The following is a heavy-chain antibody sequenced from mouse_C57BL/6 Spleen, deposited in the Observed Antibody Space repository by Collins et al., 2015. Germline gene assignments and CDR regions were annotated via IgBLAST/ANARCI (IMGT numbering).Heavy chain of an antibody. CDR1: GYTFTSYW. J-gene: IGHJ2*01. CDR3: AKGYGSSHDY. Sequence: QVQLQQPGAELVKPGASVKLSCKASGYTFTSYWMQWVKQRPGQGLEWIGEIDPSDSYTNYNQKFKGKATLAVDTSSSTAYMQLSSLTSEDSAVYYCAKGYGSSHDYWGQGTTLTVSS. V-gene: IGHV1-50*01. D-gene: IGHD1-1*01. CDR2: IDPSDSYT.